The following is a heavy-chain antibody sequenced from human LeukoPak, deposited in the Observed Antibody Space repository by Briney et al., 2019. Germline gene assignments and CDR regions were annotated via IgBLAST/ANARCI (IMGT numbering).Heavy chain of an antibody. CDR1: GGTFSSYA. CDR2: IIPIFGTA. V-gene: IGHV1-69*06. CDR3: ARGAAGYSSSSSFDY. J-gene: IGHJ4*02. D-gene: IGHD6-6*01. Sequence: SVKVSCKASGGTFSSYAISWVRQAPGQGLEWMGGIIPIFGTANYAQKFQGRVTITADKSTSTAYMELSSLRSADTAVYYCARGAAGYSSSSSFDYWGQGTLVTVSS.